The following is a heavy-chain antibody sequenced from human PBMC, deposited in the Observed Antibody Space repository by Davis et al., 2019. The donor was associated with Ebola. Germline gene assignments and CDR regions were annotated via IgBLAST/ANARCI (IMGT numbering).Heavy chain of an antibody. J-gene: IGHJ4*02. D-gene: IGHD3-16*02. CDR3: ARSRDDFVWGRYRTAKQDTYYFDY. CDR1: GYSISSGYY. Sequence: MPSETLSLTCTVSGYSISSGYYWGWIRQPPGKGLEWIGSIYHSGNTYYNPSLKSRVTISVDTSKNQFSLKLRSVTAADTAVYYCARSRDDFVWGRYRTAKQDTYYFDYWGQGTLVPVSS. V-gene: IGHV4-38-2*02. CDR2: IYHSGNT.